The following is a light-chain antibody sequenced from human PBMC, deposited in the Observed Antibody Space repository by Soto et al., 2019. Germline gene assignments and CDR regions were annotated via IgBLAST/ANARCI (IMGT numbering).Light chain of an antibody. CDR3: QQNYITPPRT. CDR1: QSIKKS. V-gene: IGKV1-39*01. Sequence: DIQMTQSPSSLSASVGDRVTITCRASQSIKKSLNWYQQKPGKAPKLLIFAASNLQSGVPSRFSGSGSGTDFTLTISSLQAEDFATYYCQQNYITPPRTFGPGTKVDI. CDR2: AAS. J-gene: IGKJ1*01.